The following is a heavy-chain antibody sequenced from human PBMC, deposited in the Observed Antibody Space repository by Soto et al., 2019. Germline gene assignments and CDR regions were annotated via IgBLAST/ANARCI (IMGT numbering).Heavy chain of an antibody. J-gene: IGHJ4*02. V-gene: IGHV4-31*03. D-gene: IGHD5-18*01. CDR2: IYYSGST. CDR1: GGSISSGGYY. Sequence: SETLSLTCTVSGGSISSGGYYWSWIRQHPGKGLEWIGYIYYSGSTYYNPSLKSRVTISVDTSKNQFSLKLSSVTAADTAVYYCARVNLGYSYGFDYWGQGTLVTVSS. CDR3: ARVNLGYSYGFDY.